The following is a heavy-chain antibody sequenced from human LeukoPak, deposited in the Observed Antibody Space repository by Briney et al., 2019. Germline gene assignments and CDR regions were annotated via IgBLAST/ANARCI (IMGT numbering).Heavy chain of an antibody. CDR3: ARDRCSSTSCHQFDY. CDR1: GFNFTAFW. J-gene: IGHJ4*02. CDR2: IKQDGSEK. D-gene: IGHD2-2*01. V-gene: IGHV3-7*01. Sequence: GGSLRLSCAASGFNFTAFWMSWVRQAPGKGLEWVANIKQDGSEKYYVDSVKGRFTISRDNAKNSLYLQMNSLRAEDTAVYYCARDRCSSTSCHQFDYWGQGTLVTVSS.